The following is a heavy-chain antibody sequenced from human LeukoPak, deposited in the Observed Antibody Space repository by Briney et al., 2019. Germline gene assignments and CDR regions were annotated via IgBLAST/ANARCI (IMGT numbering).Heavy chain of an antibody. CDR3: TREQDREASATVVGDY. V-gene: IGHV3-48*01. CDR1: GFTFSRYW. J-gene: IGHJ4*02. CDR2: ISSSGSTI. Sequence: GGSLRLSCAASGFTFSRYWMSWVRQAPGKGLEWVSYISSSGSTIYYADSVKGRFTISRDNAKNSLFLQMNSLRAEDTAVYYCTREQDREASATVVGDYWGQGTLVTVSS. D-gene: IGHD4-23*01.